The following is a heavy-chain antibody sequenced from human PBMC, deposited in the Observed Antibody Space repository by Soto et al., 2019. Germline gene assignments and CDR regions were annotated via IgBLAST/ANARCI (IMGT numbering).Heavy chain of an antibody. D-gene: IGHD3-10*01. CDR3: AKSYGSGRVYYYYYGMDV. CDR2: ISGSGGST. Sequence: AGGSLRLSCAASGFTFSSYAMSWVRQAPGKGLEWVSAISGSGGSTYYADSVKGRFTISRDNSKNTLYLQMNSLRAEDTAVYYCAKSYGSGRVYYYYYGMDVWGQGTTVTVSS. CDR1: GFTFSSYA. J-gene: IGHJ6*02. V-gene: IGHV3-23*01.